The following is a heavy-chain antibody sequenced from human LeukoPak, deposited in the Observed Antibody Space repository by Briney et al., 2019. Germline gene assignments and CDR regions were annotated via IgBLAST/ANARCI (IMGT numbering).Heavy chain of an antibody. CDR2: IGSKRFGGTT. V-gene: IGHV3-49*04. J-gene: IGHJ4*02. Sequence: PGGSLRLSCIASGFTFGDYALNWVRQAPGKGLERVGSIGSKRFGGTTEYAASVKGRFTISRDDSQSIAYLQMNSLKTEDTGVYYCTRSQSVDYWGQGTLVTVSS. CDR3: TRSQSVDY. CDR1: GFTFGDYA.